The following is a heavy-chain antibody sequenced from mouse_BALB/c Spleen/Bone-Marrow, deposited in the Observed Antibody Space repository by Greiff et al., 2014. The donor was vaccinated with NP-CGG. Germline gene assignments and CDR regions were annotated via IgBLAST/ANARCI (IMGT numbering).Heavy chain of an antibody. CDR3: ARSYGNYVDY. V-gene: IGHV1-7*01. Sequence: VQLQQSGAELAKPGAPVKMSCKASGYTFTNYWMHWVKQRPGQGLGWIGYINPSTGYTDYNQKFKDKATLTADKSSSTAYMQLSSLTSEDSAVYYCARSYGNYVDYWGQGTTLTVSS. CDR2: INPSTGYT. J-gene: IGHJ2*01. CDR1: GYTFTNYW. D-gene: IGHD2-1*01.